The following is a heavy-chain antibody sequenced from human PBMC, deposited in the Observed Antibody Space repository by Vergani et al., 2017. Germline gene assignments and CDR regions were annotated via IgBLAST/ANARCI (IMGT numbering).Heavy chain of an antibody. CDR2: IKQDGSEK. CDR1: GFTFSSYW. J-gene: IGHJ6*03. Sequence: EVQLVESGGGLVQPGGSLRLSCAASGFTFSSYWMSWVRQAPGKGLGGVANIKQDGSEKYYVDSVKGRFTISRDNAKNSLYLQMNSLRAEDTAVYYCARSGYCAHGVCYMTYYYYMDVWGKGTAVTVSS. CDR3: ARSGYCAHGVCYMTYYYYMDV. D-gene: IGHD2-8*01. V-gene: IGHV3-7*01.